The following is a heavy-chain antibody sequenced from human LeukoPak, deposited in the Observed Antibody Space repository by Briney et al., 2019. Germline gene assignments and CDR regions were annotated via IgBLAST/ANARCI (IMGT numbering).Heavy chain of an antibody. Sequence: PGGSLRLSCVASGVTVSSNCMSWVRQPPGKGLEWIGSIYDSGSTYYNPSLKSRVTISVDTSKNQLSLKLNSVTAADTAVYYCARHYGPWGQGTLVAVSS. V-gene: IGHV4-39*01. J-gene: IGHJ5*02. CDR3: ARHYGP. CDR1: GVTVSSNC. CDR2: IYDSGST. D-gene: IGHD3-10*01.